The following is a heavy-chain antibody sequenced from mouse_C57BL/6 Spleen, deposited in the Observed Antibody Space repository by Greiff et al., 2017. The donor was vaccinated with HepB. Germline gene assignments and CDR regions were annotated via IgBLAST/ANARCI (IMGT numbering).Heavy chain of an antibody. Sequence: VQLQQSGAELVRPGASVTLSCKASGYTFTDYEMHWVKQTPVHGLEWIGAIDPETGGTAYNQKFKGKAILTADKSSSTAYMELRSLTSEDSAVYYCTRGGTTVVDYWYFDVWGTGTTVTVSS. CDR2: IDPETGGT. V-gene: IGHV1-15*01. D-gene: IGHD1-1*01. CDR1: GYTFTDYE. J-gene: IGHJ1*03. CDR3: TRGGTTVVDYWYFDV.